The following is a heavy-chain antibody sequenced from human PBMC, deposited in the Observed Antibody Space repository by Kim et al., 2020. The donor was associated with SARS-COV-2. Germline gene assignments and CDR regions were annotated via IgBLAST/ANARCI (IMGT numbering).Heavy chain of an antibody. Sequence: GGSLRLSCAASGFTFSSYAMSWVRQAPGKGLEWVSAISGSGGSTYYADSVKGRFTISRDNSKNTLYLQMNSLRAEDTAVYYCAQGGGFGDYYGMDVWGQGTTVTVSS. V-gene: IGHV3-23*01. CDR3: AQGGGFGDYYGMDV. CDR2: ISGSGGST. J-gene: IGHJ6*02. CDR1: GFTFSSYA. D-gene: IGHD3-10*01.